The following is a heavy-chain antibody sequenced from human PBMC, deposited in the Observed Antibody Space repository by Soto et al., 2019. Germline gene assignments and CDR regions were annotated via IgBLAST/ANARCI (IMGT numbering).Heavy chain of an antibody. J-gene: IGHJ4*02. CDR3: ARGAGSGSFLIDY. CDR1: GFTFSSYA. D-gene: IGHD1-26*01. Sequence: QVQLVESGGGVVQPGRSLRLSCAASGFTFSSYAMHWVRQAPGKGLEWKAITSDDESRKYYADSVRGRFTISRDNSKNTLYLQMNSLRDEDTALFYCARGAGSGSFLIDYWGQGTLVTVSS. CDR2: TSDDESRK. V-gene: IGHV3-30*04.